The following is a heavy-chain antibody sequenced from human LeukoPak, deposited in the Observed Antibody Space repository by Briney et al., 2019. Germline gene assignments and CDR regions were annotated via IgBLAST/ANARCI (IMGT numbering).Heavy chain of an antibody. D-gene: IGHD6-13*01. V-gene: IGHV3-48*03. Sequence: GGSLRLSCAASGFTFRSYEMNWVRQAPGKGLEWVSYISTSGSTIYYADSVKGRFTISRDNAKNSLYLQMNSLRAEDTAVYYCAREGTYSSSWYRSLYYYYYYMDVWGKGTTVTISS. CDR1: GFTFRSYE. J-gene: IGHJ6*03. CDR3: AREGTYSSSWYRSLYYYYYYMDV. CDR2: ISTSGSTI.